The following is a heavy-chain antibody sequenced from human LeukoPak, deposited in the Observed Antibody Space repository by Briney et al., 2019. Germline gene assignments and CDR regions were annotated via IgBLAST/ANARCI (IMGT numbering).Heavy chain of an antibody. J-gene: IGHJ4*02. Sequence: SETLSLTCTVSGGSIGSYYWSWIRRPPGKELEWIGYVSYRGRTSYSSPKSRVTISVDTSKNQFSLKLTSVTAADTAVYYCARGEDSSGWYRLDYWGQGTLVTVSS. CDR3: ARGEDSSGWYRLDY. CDR2: VSYRGRT. CDR1: GGSIGSYY. D-gene: IGHD6-19*01. V-gene: IGHV4-59*01.